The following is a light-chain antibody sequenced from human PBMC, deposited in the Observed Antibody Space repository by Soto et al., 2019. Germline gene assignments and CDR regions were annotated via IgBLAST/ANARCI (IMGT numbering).Light chain of an antibody. Sequence: EIQMTQSASSLSASVGDGVNIXCRASQGINRRLAWYQQILGKAPKPLILDASSLQGGGPSRFSGSGSVTDFTRTISSLQPEDFAAYYCQQANSFPLTFGGGTKVDI. V-gene: IGKV1-12*01. CDR2: DAS. CDR3: QQANSFPLT. J-gene: IGKJ4*02. CDR1: QGINRR.